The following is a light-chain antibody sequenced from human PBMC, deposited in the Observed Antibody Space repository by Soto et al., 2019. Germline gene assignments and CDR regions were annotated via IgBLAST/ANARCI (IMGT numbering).Light chain of an antibody. CDR2: EGS. CDR1: SSDVGSYNF. Sequence: QSALTQPASVSGSPGQSITIFCTGTSSDVGSYNFVSWYQQHPGKAPKLMIYEGSKRPSGVSNRFSGSKSGNTASLTISGLQAEDEADYYCCSYAGSSTYVFGTGTKLTVL. J-gene: IGLJ1*01. CDR3: CSYAGSSTYV. V-gene: IGLV2-23*01.